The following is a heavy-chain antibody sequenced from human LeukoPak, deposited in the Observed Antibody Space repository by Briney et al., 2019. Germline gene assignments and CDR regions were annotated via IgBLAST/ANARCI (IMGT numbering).Heavy chain of an antibody. CDR3: ARDVVWFDP. CDR2: IYTSGST. Sequence: SETLSLTCTVSGGSISSYYWSWIRQPPGKGLEWIGYIYTSGSTNYNPSLKSRVTMSVDTSKNQFSLKLSSVTAADTAVYYCARDVVWFDPWGQGTLVTVSS. V-gene: IGHV4-4*08. J-gene: IGHJ5*02. CDR1: GGSISSYY. D-gene: IGHD2-21*01.